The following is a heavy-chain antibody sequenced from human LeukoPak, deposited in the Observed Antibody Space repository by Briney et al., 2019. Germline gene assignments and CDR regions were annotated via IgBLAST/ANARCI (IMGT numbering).Heavy chain of an antibody. CDR1: GYTFTNYC. J-gene: IGHJ4*02. V-gene: IGHV1-46*01. CDR3: ARVSQDSRGYKHVFDY. CDR2: ITPSGGSA. D-gene: IGHD3-22*01. Sequence: ASVKVSCKASGYTFTNYCIHWVRQAPGQGLEWMGIITPSGGSATYGQTFQGRVTMTRDTSTSTVYMELSSLRSEDTAVYFCARVSQDSRGYKHVFDYWGQGTLVTVSS.